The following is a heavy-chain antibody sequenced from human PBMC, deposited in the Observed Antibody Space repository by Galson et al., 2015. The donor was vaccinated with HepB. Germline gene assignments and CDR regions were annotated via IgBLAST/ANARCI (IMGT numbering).Heavy chain of an antibody. J-gene: IGHJ4*02. Sequence: SQGLACAAAGFTFSNYWLSWVRQAPGEGLEWGARIEQDGSVKTYVDSVKGRFTISRDNAKNALYLQMDSLRAEDTALYYCARVNIPNYYSGLASWGQGTLVTVSS. CDR2: IEQDGSVK. D-gene: IGHD3-22*01. CDR1: GFTFSNYW. V-gene: IGHV3-7*01. CDR3: ARVNIPNYYSGLAS.